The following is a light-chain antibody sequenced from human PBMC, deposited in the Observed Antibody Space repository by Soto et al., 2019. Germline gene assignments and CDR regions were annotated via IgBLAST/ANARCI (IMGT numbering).Light chain of an antibody. V-gene: IGKV3-11*01. CDR2: YAS. Sequence: EIVLTQSPATLSLSPGERATLSCRASQTISGFLAWYQQKPGQAPRLLIYYASNRATDIPARFSGSGSGTDFTLTISSLEPEDFAVYYCQQRSSWPLTFGGGTKVEIK. CDR3: QQRSSWPLT. J-gene: IGKJ4*01. CDR1: QTISGF.